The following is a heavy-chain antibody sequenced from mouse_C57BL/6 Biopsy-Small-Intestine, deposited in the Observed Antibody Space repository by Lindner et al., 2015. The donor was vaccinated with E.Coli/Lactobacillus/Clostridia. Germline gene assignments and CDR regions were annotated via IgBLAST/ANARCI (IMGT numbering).Heavy chain of an antibody. Sequence: SVKVSCKASGYTFTDHHIHWVRQAPGQGLEWMGRINCGSGATNYLQKFQGRVTMTSDPSSSTAYLELTNLRSDDTAIYYCARDHGSTWQADWYFD. CDR2: INCGSGAT. J-gene: IGHJ1*01. V-gene: IGHV1-84*02. D-gene: IGHD6-1*01. CDR1: GYTFTDHH. CDR3: ARDHGSTWQADWYFD.